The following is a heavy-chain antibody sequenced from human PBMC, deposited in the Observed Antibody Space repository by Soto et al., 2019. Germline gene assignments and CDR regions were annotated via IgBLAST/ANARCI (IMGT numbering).Heavy chain of an antibody. D-gene: IGHD5-18*01. J-gene: IGHJ6*02. Sequence: QVQLVQSGAEVKKPGSSVKVSCKASGGTFSSYAISWVRQAPGQGLEWMGGIIPIFGTANYAQKFQGRVTITADKSTRPAYMELSSLRSEYTAVYYCARASYTAMGLYYYYGMDVWGQGTTVTVSS. CDR1: GGTFSSYA. CDR3: ARASYTAMGLYYYYGMDV. V-gene: IGHV1-69*06. CDR2: IIPIFGTA.